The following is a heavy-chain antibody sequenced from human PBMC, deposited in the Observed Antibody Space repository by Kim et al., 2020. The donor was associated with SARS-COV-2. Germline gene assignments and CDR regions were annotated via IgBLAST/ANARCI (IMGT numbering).Heavy chain of an antibody. CDR2: T. J-gene: IGHJ4*02. V-gene: IGHV1-18*01. Sequence: TNYAQKLQCRVTMTTDTSTSTAYMELRSLRSDDTAVYYCARGSSSEVFDYWGQGTLVTVSS. D-gene: IGHD6-6*01. CDR3: ARGSSSEVFDY.